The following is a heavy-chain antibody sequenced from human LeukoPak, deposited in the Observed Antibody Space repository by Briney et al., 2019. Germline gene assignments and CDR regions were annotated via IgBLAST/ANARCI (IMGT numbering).Heavy chain of an antibody. CDR1: GFTFSSYA. Sequence: GGSLRLSCTASGFTFSSYAMQWVRQATGKGLEYVSAISSNGGRTYYGDSVKGRFTISRDNSKNTLYLQMSSLRAEDTAVYYCVKDLNYGDYLFDYWGQGTLVTVSS. D-gene: IGHD4-17*01. J-gene: IGHJ4*02. V-gene: IGHV3-64D*06. CDR3: VKDLNYGDYLFDY. CDR2: ISSNGGRT.